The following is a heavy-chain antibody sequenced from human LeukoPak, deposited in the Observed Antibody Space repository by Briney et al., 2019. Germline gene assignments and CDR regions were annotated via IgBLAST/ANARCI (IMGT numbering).Heavy chain of an antibody. D-gene: IGHD3-22*01. CDR2: ISYSGRT. CDR1: GGSTSSSSFY. CDR3: ARLRAYYYDSSGYYNFDF. V-gene: IGHV4-39*01. J-gene: IGHJ4*02. Sequence: SETLSLTCTVSGGSTSSSSFYWGWIRQPPGKGLECIGRISYSGRTYYHPSLQSRVTISVDTSKNQFSLRLSSVTAADTAVYYCARLRAYYYDSSGYYNFDFWGQGTLVTVSS.